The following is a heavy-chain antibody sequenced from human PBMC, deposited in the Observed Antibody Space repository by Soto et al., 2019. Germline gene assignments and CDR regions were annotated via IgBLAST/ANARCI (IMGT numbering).Heavy chain of an antibody. Sequence: QEQLVESGGGVVQPGRTLRLSCAASGLTFSRYGMHWVRQAPGKGLEWAAHISYDGSKKHYAESVKGRFTISRDSSKNTLYLHMNSLSAADTAVYYCVKDTYFYDSSGYYIFDYWGQGTLIAVSS. D-gene: IGHD3-22*01. CDR1: GLTFSRYG. CDR3: VKDTYFYDSSGYYIFDY. V-gene: IGHV3-30*18. CDR2: ISYDGSKK. J-gene: IGHJ4*02.